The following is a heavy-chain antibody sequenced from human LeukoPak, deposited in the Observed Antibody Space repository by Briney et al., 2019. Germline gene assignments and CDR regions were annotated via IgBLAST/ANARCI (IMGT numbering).Heavy chain of an antibody. Sequence: GESLKISCKASGYSFTSYWIGCVRQMPGKGLQWMGIIYPGNSDTKYSPSFQGQVSISADKSISTAYLQWSSLKASDTAMYYCARRRYSYGAPGDYYYYYYMDVWGKGTTVTVSS. D-gene: IGHD5-18*01. CDR1: GYSFTSYW. CDR2: IYPGNSDT. V-gene: IGHV5-51*01. J-gene: IGHJ6*03. CDR3: ARRRYSYGAPGDYYYYYYMDV.